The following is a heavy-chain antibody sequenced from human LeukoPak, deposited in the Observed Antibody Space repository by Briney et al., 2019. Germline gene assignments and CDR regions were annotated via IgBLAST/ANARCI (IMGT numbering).Heavy chain of an antibody. J-gene: IGHJ1*01. D-gene: IGHD6-13*01. Sequence: SGTLSLTCTVSGGSISNYYWSWIRQPPGKGLECMGYIYYSGTTNYNPSLKSRVTISVDTSKNQFSLKLSSVTAADTAVYYCARHGGYSSPYLHWGQGTLVTVSS. V-gene: IGHV4-59*08. CDR2: IYYSGTT. CDR3: ARHGGYSSPYLH. CDR1: GGSISNYY.